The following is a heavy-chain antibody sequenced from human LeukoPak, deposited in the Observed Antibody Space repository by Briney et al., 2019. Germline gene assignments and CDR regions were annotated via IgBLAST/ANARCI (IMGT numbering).Heavy chain of an antibody. Sequence: ASVKVSCKVSGYAFSNYGISWVRQAPGQGLEWMGWISSYNGNTKYAQKFQGRLTMTTDTSSSTAYMELRRLRSDDTAVYYCTRESGATAAALFDYWGQASLVTVSS. J-gene: IGHJ4*02. V-gene: IGHV1-18*01. CDR2: ISSYNGNT. CDR3: TRESGATAAALFDY. D-gene: IGHD6-13*01. CDR1: GYAFSNYG.